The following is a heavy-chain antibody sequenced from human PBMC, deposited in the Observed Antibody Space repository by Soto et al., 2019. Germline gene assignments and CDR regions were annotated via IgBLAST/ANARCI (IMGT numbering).Heavy chain of an antibody. CDR3: ARVVVVTATEVWFDP. D-gene: IGHD2-21*02. V-gene: IGHV4-61*01. CDR2: IYYSGST. J-gene: IGHJ5*02. CDR1: GGSVSSDSYY. Sequence: SETLSLTCTVSGGSVSSDSYYCSWIRQPPGKGLEWTGYIYYSGSTNHNPSLKSRVTISVDTSKNQFSLKLSSVTAADTAVYYCARVVVVTATEVWFDPWGQGTLVTVSS.